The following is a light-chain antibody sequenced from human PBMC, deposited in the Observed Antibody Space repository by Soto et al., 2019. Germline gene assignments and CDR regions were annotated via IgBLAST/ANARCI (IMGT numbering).Light chain of an antibody. CDR1: QNVDSSY. CDR2: PAA. J-gene: IGKJ2*01. CDR3: QQYGSSPLT. Sequence: EIVLTQSPGTLSLSPGERATLSCRASQNVDSSYLAWYQHKRGQAPRLLIYPAASRAPGLPDGFSGSGSGTDFTLTINRLEPEDFAVYYCQQYGSSPLTFGQGTKLEI. V-gene: IGKV3-20*01.